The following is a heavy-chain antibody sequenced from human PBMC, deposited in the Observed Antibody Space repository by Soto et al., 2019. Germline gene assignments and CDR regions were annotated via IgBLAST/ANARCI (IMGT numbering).Heavy chain of an antibody. V-gene: IGHV4-39*01. CDR1: GGSISSYY. J-gene: IGHJ4*02. D-gene: IGHD3-10*01. CDR3: ATHQGYYGSRSYCFDY. Sequence: SETQSLTCTVSGGSISSYYWGWSREPPGKGLEWIGSTYYSGSTYYNPSLKSRVTISVDTSKNQFSLKLSSMTAADAAVYYCATHQGYYGSRSYCFDYWGLGTQVTVSS. CDR2: TYYSGST.